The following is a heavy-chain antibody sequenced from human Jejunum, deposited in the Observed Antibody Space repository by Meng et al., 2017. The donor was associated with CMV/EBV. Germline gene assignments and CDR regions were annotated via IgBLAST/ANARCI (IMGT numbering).Heavy chain of an antibody. CDR1: GYSFTTYA. D-gene: IGHD2-2*01. CDR3: ARTGCSSSSCYDY. V-gene: IGHV1-3*01. Sequence: QVQCGQSGAEVKKPGASVKVSCKASGYSFTTYAMHWGRQAPGQRLEWMGWINAGNGNTKYSEKFQSRVTITRDTAASTAYMELSSLRSEDTAVYYCARTGCSSSSCYDYWGQGTLVTVSS. CDR2: INAGNGNT. J-gene: IGHJ4*02.